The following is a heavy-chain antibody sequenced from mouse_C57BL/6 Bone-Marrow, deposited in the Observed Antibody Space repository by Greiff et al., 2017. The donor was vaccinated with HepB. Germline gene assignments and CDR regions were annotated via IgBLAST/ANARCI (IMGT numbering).Heavy chain of an antibody. D-gene: IGHD1-1*01. J-gene: IGHJ3*01. V-gene: IGHV1-55*01. CDR2: IYPGSGST. CDR3: ARDSTSTVVAPGFAY. CDR1: GYTFTSYW. Sequence: QVQLKQPGAELVKPGASVKMSCKASGYTFTSYWITWVKQTPGQGLEWIGDIYPGSGSTNYNEKFKSKATLTVDTSSSTAYMQLSSLTSEDSEVYDYARDSTSTVVAPGFAYWGQGTLVTVSA.